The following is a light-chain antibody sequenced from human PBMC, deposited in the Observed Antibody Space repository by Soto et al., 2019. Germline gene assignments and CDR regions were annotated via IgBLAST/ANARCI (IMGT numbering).Light chain of an antibody. Sequence: QSALTQPPSASGSPGQSITISCTGTSSDVGGYNYVSWYQQHPGKVPKLMIYEVTKRPSGVPERFSGSKSGNTASLTVSGLQAEDEADYYCTSYVGSNNFVFGGGTKLTVL. CDR2: EVT. CDR1: SSDVGGYNY. CDR3: TSYVGSNNFV. J-gene: IGLJ3*02. V-gene: IGLV2-8*01.